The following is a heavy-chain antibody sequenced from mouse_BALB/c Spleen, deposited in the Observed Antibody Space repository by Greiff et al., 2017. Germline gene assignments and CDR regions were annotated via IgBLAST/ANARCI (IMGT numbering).Heavy chain of an antibody. D-gene: IGHD4-1*01. CDR1: GFTFSSYT. J-gene: IGHJ4*01. CDR2: ISNGGGST. Sequence: EVKLVESGGGLVQPGGSLKLSCAASGFTFSSYTMSWVRQTPEKRLEWVAYISNGGGSTYYPDTVKGRFTISRDNAKNTLYLQMSSLKSEDTAMDYCARQGGLGRSYYAMDYWGQGTSVTVSS. CDR3: ARQGGLGRSYYAMDY. V-gene: IGHV5-12-2*01.